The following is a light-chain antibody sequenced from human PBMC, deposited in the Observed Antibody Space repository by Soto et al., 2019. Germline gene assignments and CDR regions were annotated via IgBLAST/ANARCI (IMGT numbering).Light chain of an antibody. CDR2: GAS. Sequence: EIVLTQSPGTLSLSPGERATLSCRASQSVSSSYLAWYQQKPGQAPRLLIYGASSRATGIRDRFSGSGSGTDFTLTLSRREPEDFEVYYCQQYGSSPQGVTFGPGTKVDIK. V-gene: IGKV3-20*01. CDR3: QQYGSSPQGVT. J-gene: IGKJ3*01. CDR1: QSVSSSY.